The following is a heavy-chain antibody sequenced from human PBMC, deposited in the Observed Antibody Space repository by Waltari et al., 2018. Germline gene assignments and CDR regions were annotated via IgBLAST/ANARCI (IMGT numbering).Heavy chain of an antibody. J-gene: IGHJ3*02. CDR3: AKEPGSIFGVVIDAFDI. CDR1: GFTFSSYG. V-gene: IGHV3-30*02. CDR2: IRYDGSNK. Sequence: QVQLVESGGGVVQPGGSLRLSCAASGFTFSSYGMHWVGQAPGQGLEWVAFIRYDGSNKYYADSVKGRFTISRDNSKNTLYLQMNSLRAEDTAVYYCAKEPGSIFGVVIDAFDIWGQGTMVTVSS. D-gene: IGHD3-3*01.